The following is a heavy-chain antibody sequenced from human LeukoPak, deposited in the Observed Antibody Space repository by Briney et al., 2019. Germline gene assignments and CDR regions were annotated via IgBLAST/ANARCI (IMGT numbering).Heavy chain of an antibody. D-gene: IGHD6-19*01. CDR2: ISWNSGSI. CDR3: AKDKRSGWYGYFQH. J-gene: IGHJ1*01. CDR1: GFTFEDYA. V-gene: IGHV3-9*01. Sequence: PGGSLRLSCAASGFTFEDYAMHWVRQAPGKGLEWVSGISWNSGSIGYADSVKGRFTISRDNAKNSLYLQMNSLRAEDTALYYCAKDKRSGWYGYFQHWGQGTLVTVSS.